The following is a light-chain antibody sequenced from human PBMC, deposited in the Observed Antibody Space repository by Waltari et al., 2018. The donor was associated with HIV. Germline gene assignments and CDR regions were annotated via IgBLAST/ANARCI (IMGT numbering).Light chain of an antibody. Sequence: QSALTQPASVSGSPGQSITIPCAGSSSDIGGYTHVSWYQQHSGKAPRLIIYEVSNRPSGISSRFSASKADNTASLTISGLQAEDEAEYYCSSHTGSSTTVFGTGTKVTVL. CDR2: EVS. CDR3: SSHTGSSTTV. CDR1: SSDIGGYTH. J-gene: IGLJ1*01. V-gene: IGLV2-14*03.